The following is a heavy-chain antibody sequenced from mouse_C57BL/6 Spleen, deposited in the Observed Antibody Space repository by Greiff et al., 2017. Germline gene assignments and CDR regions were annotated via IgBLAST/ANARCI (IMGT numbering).Heavy chain of an antibody. Sequence: QVQLQQPGAELVMPGASVKLSCKASGYTFTSYWMHWVKQRPGQGLEWIGEIDPSDSYTNYNQKFKGKSTLTVDKSSSTAYMQRSSLTSEDSAVYYCARSGNWDWYFDVWGTGTTVTVSS. V-gene: IGHV1-69*01. CDR3: ARSGNWDWYFDV. CDR2: IDPSDSYT. CDR1: GYTFTSYW. D-gene: IGHD4-1*01. J-gene: IGHJ1*03.